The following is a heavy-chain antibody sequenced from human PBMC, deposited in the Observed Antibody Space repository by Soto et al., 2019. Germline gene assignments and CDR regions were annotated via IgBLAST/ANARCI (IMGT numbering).Heavy chain of an antibody. CDR2: ISYDGSNK. Sequence: QVQLVESGGGVVQPGRSLRLSCAASGFTFSSYAMHWVRQAPGKGLEWVAVISYDGSNKYYADSVKGRFTISRDKSKNTMYLQMNSLRAEDTAVYYCARDLGIVVVPAAIYYYYGMDVWGQGTTVTVSS. CDR3: ARDLGIVVVPAAIYYYYGMDV. CDR1: GFTFSSYA. J-gene: IGHJ6*02. D-gene: IGHD2-2*03. V-gene: IGHV3-30-3*01.